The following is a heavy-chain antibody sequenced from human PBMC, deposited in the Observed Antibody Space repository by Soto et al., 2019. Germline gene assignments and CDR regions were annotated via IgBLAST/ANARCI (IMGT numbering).Heavy chain of an antibody. J-gene: IGHJ4*02. V-gene: IGHV3-9*01. Sequence: EVQLVESGGGLVQPGRSLRLSCAASGFTFDDYAMHWVRQAPGKGLEWVSGISWNSGSIGYADSVKGRFTISRDNAKNSLYLQMNSLRAEDTALYYCATAPPKYCSGGSYYRVWGQGTLVTVSS. CDR1: GFTFDDYA. CDR2: ISWNSGSI. D-gene: IGHD2-15*01. CDR3: ATAPPKYCSGGSYYRV.